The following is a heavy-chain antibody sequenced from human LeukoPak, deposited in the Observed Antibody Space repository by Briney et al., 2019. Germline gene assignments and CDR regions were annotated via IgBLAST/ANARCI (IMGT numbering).Heavy chain of an antibody. Sequence: PSETLSLTCTVSGGSISSYYWSWIRQPPGKGLEWIGEINHRGSTNYNPSLKSRVTISVDTSKNQFSLKLSSVTAADTAVYYCARPTTQNSDDVWGQGTTVTVSS. D-gene: IGHD4-17*01. CDR2: INHRGST. CDR1: GGSISSYY. V-gene: IGHV4-34*01. J-gene: IGHJ6*02. CDR3: ARPTTQNSDDV.